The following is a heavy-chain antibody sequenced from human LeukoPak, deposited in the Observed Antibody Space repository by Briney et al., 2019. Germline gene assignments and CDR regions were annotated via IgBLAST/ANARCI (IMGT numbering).Heavy chain of an antibody. CDR3: AELGITMIGGV. Sequence: PGGSLRLSCVASGFTFTSYSFHWVRQAPGKGLEWVSSISSSGTYMYFADSVQGRFTISRDSDMKSVYLQMNSLRAEDTAVYYCAELGITMIGGVWGKGTTVTISS. CDR2: ISSSGTYM. V-gene: IGHV3-21*01. D-gene: IGHD3-10*02. CDR1: GFTFTSYS. J-gene: IGHJ6*04.